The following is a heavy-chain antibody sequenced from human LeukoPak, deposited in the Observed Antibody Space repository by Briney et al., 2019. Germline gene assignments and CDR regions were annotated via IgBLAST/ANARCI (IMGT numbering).Heavy chain of an antibody. V-gene: IGHV4-39*07. CDR3: ARSSGYSSSWYSGYYYYYMDV. Sequence: PSETLSLTCTVSGDSVSSSNYYWAWIRQPPGKGLEWIGNIYYSGSTYYNPSLKSRVTISVDTSKNQFSLKLSSVTAADTAVYYCARSSGYSSSWYSGYYYYYMDVWGKGTTVTISS. CDR1: GDSVSSSNYY. CDR2: IYYSGST. J-gene: IGHJ6*03. D-gene: IGHD6-13*01.